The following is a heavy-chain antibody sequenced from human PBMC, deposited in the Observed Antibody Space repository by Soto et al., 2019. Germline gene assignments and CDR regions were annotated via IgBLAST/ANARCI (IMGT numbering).Heavy chain of an antibody. J-gene: IGHJ5*02. CDR2: ISAYNGNT. V-gene: IGHV1-18*04. D-gene: IGHD1-26*01. CDR3: VRDRVGATPEYNWFDP. CDR1: GYTFTSYG. Sequence: QVQLVQSGAEVKKPGASVKVSCKASGYTFTSYGISWVRQAPGQGLEWMGWISAYNGNTNYAQKLQGRVTMTTDTSTSTAYMELRSLRSDDTAVYYCVRDRVGATPEYNWFDPWGQGTLVTVSS.